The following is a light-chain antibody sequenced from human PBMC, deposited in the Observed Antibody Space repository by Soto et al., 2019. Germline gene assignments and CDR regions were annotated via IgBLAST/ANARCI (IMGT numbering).Light chain of an antibody. CDR1: QSVSSSY. CDR3: QQYDTSPT. V-gene: IGKV3-20*01. CDR2: GAS. J-gene: IGKJ1*01. Sequence: EMVLTQSPGTLSLSAGERATLSCRASQSVSSSYLAWYQQKPGQAPTVLIYGASSRATGIPDRFSGSGSGTDFTLTISRLEPEDFAVYYCQQYDTSPTFGQGTKVEIK.